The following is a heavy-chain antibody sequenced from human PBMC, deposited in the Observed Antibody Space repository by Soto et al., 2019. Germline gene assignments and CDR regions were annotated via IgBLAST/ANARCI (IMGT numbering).Heavy chain of an antibody. CDR2: ISYEGSNK. V-gene: IGHV3-30-3*01. J-gene: IGHJ4*02. Sequence: QAQLVESGGVVVQPGRSLRLSCAASGFTFSSYAMHWVRQAPGKGLEWVAVISYEGSNKYYADSVKGRFTISRDNSKNTLYLQMNSLRAEDTAVYYCARGTRNRIAVAGSDYWGQGTLVTVSS. CDR1: GFTFSSYA. CDR3: ARGTRNRIAVAGSDY. D-gene: IGHD6-19*01.